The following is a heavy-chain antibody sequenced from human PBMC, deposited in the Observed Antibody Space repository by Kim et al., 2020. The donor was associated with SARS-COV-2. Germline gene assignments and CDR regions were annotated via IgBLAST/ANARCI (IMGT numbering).Heavy chain of an antibody. CDR3: VTYSSSLSSFDF. V-gene: IGHV1-69*13. CDR2: IIPFSNTP. CDR1: GGTFRTYA. J-gene: IGHJ4*02. Sequence: SVKVSCKSSGGTFRTYAISWVRQAPGQGLEWMGGIIPFSNTPNYAQKFRGTVTITADESTSTAYMELSSLRSEDTAVYYCVTYSSSLSSFDFWGQGTL. D-gene: IGHD6-6*01.